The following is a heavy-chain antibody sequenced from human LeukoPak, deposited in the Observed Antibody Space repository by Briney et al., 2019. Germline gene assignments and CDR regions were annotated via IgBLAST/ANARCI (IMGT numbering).Heavy chain of an antibody. J-gene: IGHJ4*02. Sequence: GGSLRLSCAASGFTFSSYSMNWVRQASGKGLEWVSSISSSSSYIYYADSVKGRFTISRDNAKNSLYLQMNSLRAEDTAVYYCARFGSGWHYFDYWGQGTLVTVSS. CDR1: GFTFSSYS. CDR3: ARFGSGWHYFDY. CDR2: ISSSSSYI. D-gene: IGHD6-19*01. V-gene: IGHV3-21*01.